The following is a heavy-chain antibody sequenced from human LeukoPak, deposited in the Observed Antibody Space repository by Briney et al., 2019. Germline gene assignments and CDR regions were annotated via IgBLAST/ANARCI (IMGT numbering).Heavy chain of an antibody. CDR3: ARGRRWATVTTSGEGAEYFQH. Sequence: GGSLRLSCVASGFTFSDYYMSWIRQAPGKGLEWVSYISSSGSTIYYADSVKGRFTISRDNAKNSLYLQMNSLRAEDTAVYYCARGRRWATVTTSGEGAEYFQHWGQGTLVTVSS. D-gene: IGHD4-17*01. CDR1: GFTFSDYY. V-gene: IGHV3-11*01. CDR2: ISSSGSTI. J-gene: IGHJ1*01.